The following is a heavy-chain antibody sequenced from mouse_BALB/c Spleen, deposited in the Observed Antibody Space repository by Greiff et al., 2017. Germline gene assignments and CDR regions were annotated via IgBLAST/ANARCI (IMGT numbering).Heavy chain of an antibody. CDR3: ARSGYRYDGSWFAY. CDR1: GYAFTNYL. V-gene: IGHV1-54*03. Sequence: QVQLQQSGAELVRPGTSVKVSCKASGYAFTNYLIEWVKQRPGQGLEWIGVINPGSGGTNYNEKFKGKATLTADKSSSTAYMQLSSLTSDDSAVSFYARSGYRYDGSWFAYWGQGTLVTVSA. J-gene: IGHJ3*01. CDR2: INPGSGGT. D-gene: IGHD2-14*01.